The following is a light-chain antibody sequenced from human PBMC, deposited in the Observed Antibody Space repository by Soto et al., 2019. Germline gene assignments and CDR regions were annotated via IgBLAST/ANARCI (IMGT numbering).Light chain of an antibody. CDR1: SSDVGGYTY. CDR2: AVS. Sequence: QSALTQPASVSGSPGQSIAISCTGTSSDVGGYTYVSWYQQHPGKAPQLMIYAVSNRPSGVSNRFSASKSGNTASLFISGLQAEDEADYYCSSYTSDSSYVFGSGTKVTVL. V-gene: IGLV2-14*01. CDR3: SSYTSDSSYV. J-gene: IGLJ1*01.